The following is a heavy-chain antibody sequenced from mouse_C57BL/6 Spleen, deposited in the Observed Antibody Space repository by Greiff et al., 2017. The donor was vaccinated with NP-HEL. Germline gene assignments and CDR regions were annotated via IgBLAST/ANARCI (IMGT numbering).Heavy chain of an antibody. CDR2: IDPEDGET. D-gene: IGHD1-1*01. CDR1: GFNIKDYY. Sequence: VQLQQPGAELVKPGASVKLSCAASGFNIKDYYMYWVKQRTEQGLEWIGRIDPEDGETKYASQFQGKATITADVSSNTAFLQLPSLTSEDTAVEYSSGSIYNSWGPGTTLTVSA. V-gene: IGHV14-2*01. CDR3: SGSIYNS. J-gene: IGHJ2*01.